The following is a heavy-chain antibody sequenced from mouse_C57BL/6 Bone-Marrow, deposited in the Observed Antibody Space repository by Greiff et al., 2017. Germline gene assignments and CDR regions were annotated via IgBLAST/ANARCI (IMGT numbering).Heavy chain of an antibody. D-gene: IGHD2-5*01. J-gene: IGHJ3*01. CDR1: GYTFTSYW. Sequence: QVQLQQPGAELVKPGASVKLSCKASGYTFTSYWMHWVKQRPGQGLEWIGMIHPNSGSTNYNEKFKSKATLTVDKSSSTAYMQLSSLTSEDSAVYYCARSYSNYEFAYWGQGTLVTVSA. CDR3: ARSYSNYEFAY. V-gene: IGHV1-64*01. CDR2: IHPNSGST.